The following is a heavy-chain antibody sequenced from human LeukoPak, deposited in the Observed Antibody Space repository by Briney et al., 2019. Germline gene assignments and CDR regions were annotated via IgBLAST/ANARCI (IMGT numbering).Heavy chain of an antibody. V-gene: IGHV3-23*01. J-gene: IGHJ3*02. CDR1: GFNFNTYA. CDR3: AKDPNGDYIGAFDS. CDR2: ITVSSGTS. Sequence: GGSLRLSCTASGFNFNTYAMTWVRQAPGRGLEWVSSITVSSGTSNYADSMKGRFTISRDNSKNTLYLQMNSLRVEVTAIYYCAKDPNGDYIGAFDSWGQGTLVTVSS. D-gene: IGHD2-8*01.